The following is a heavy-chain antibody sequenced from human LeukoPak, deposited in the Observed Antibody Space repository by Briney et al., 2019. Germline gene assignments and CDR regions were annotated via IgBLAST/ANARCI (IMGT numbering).Heavy chain of an antibody. Sequence: SETLSLTCAVYGGSFSGYYWSWIRQPPGKGLEWIGEINHSGSTNYNPSLRSRVTISVDTSKNQFSLKLSSVTAADTVVYYCAIFFPHNWFDPWAKGTLVTVPS. CDR3: AIFFPHNWFDP. V-gene: IGHV4-34*01. J-gene: IGHJ5*02. D-gene: IGHD3-3*01. CDR1: GGSFSGYY. CDR2: INHSGST.